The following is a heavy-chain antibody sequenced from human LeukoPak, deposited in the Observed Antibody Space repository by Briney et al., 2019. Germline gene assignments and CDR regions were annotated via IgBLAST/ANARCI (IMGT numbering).Heavy chain of an antibody. J-gene: IGHJ4*02. CDR1: GFTFSSYA. CDR2: ISGSGGST. Sequence: QTGGSLRLSCAASGFTFSSYAMSWVRQAPGKGLEWVSAISGSGGSTYYADSVKGRFTISRDNSKNTLYLQMNSLRAEDTGVYYCANMHLNWGPFDYWGQGTLVTVSS. D-gene: IGHD7-27*01. CDR3: ANMHLNWGPFDY. V-gene: IGHV3-23*01.